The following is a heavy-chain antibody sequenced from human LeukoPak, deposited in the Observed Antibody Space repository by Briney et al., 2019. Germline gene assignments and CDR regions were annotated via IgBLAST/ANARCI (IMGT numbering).Heavy chain of an antibody. CDR3: ARWVTMVQGVNEGDY. D-gene: IGHD3-10*01. J-gene: IGHJ4*02. Sequence: GGSLRLSCAASGFTFSSYSMNWVRQAPGKGLEWVSTISSSSSYIYYADSVKGRFTISRDNAKNSLYLQMNSLRAEDTAVYYCARWVTMVQGVNEGDYWGQGTLVTVSS. V-gene: IGHV3-21*01. CDR1: GFTFSSYS. CDR2: ISSSSSYI.